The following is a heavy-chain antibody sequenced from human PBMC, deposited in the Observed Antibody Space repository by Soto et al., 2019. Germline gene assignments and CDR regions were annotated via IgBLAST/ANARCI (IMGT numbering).Heavy chain of an antibody. D-gene: IGHD3-3*01. J-gene: IGHJ6*03. CDR1: GGSFSGYY. CDR3: ARGATRDFFYPQRGRYYYYYMDV. Sequence: SETLSLTCAVYGGSFSGYYWSWIRQPPGKGLEWIGEINHSGSTNYNPSLKSRVTISVDTSKNQFSLKLSSVTAADTAVYYCARGATRDFFYPQRGRYYYYYMDVWGKGTTVTVSS. CDR2: INHSGST. V-gene: IGHV4-34*01.